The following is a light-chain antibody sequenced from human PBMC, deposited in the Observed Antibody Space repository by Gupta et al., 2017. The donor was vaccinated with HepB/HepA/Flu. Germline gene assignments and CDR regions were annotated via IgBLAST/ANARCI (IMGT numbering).Light chain of an antibody. CDR2: GYN. CDR3: QSYDTSVSGHNWV. Sequence: QSVLTQPPPVSGAPGQRTTISCTGTSSNIGAGYNVHWSQQLPGRAPKLLIYGYNNRPPGSAARVAVSKSATSASVAITGLQADDEADYYCQSYDTSVSGHNWVFGGGTKLTVV. J-gene: IGLJ3*02. CDR1: SSNIGAGYN. V-gene: IGLV1-40*02.